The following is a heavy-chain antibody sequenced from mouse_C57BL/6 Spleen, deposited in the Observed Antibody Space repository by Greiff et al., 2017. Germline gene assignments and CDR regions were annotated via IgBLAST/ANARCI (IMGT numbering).Heavy chain of an antibody. CDR1: GYTFTSYW. V-gene: IGHV1-59*01. CDR2: IDPSDSYT. CDR3: ARSGISRDYVDY. Sequence: VQLQQPGAELVRPGTSVKLSCKASGYTFTSYWMHWVKQRPGQGLEWIGVIDPSDSYTNYNQKFKGKATLTVDTSSSTAYMQLSSLTSEDSAVYYCARSGISRDYVDYWGQGTTLTVSS. D-gene: IGHD3-1*01. J-gene: IGHJ2*01.